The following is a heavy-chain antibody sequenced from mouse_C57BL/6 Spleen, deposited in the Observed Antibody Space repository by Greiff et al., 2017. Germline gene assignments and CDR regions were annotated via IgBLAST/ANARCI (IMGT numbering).Heavy chain of an antibody. D-gene: IGHD1-1*01. V-gene: IGHV7-3*01. CDR2: IRNKANGYTT. CDR3: ARSPYYYGSSYEYFDV. CDR1: GFTFTDYY. Sequence: EVQLVESGGGLVQPGGSLSLSCAASGFTFTDYYMSWVRQPPGKALEWLGFIRNKANGYTTEYSASVKGRFTISRDNSQSILYLQMKALRAEDSATYYCARSPYYYGSSYEYFDVWGTGTTVTVSS. J-gene: IGHJ1*03.